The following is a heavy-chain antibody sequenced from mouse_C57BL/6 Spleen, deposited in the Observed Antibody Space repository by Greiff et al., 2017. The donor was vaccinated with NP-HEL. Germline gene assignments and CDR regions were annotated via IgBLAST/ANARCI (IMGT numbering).Heavy chain of an antibody. Sequence: DVKLVESGPELVKPGDSVKISCKASGYSFTGYFMNWVMQSHGKSLEWIGRINPYNGDTFYNQKFKGKATLTVDKSSSTAHMELRSLTSEDSAVYYCAREGGYGNFYYFDYWGQGTTLTVSS. D-gene: IGHD2-1*01. J-gene: IGHJ2*01. V-gene: IGHV1-20*01. CDR2: INPYNGDT. CDR3: AREGGYGNFYYFDY. CDR1: GYSFTGYF.